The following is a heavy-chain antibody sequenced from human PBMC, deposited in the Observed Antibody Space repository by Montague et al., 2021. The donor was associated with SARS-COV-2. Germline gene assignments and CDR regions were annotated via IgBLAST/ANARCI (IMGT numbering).Heavy chain of an antibody. V-gene: IGHV4-31*03. CDR3: ARLPTGFPNWFDT. D-gene: IGHD3-9*01. Sequence: TLSLTCTVSGGSISSGGYYWSWIRQHPGKGLEWIGYIYYSGSTYYNPSLKSRVTISVDTSKNQFSLKLSSVTTADTAVYYCARLPTGFPNWFDTWGQGILVTVSS. CDR2: IYYSGST. CDR1: GGSISSGGYY. J-gene: IGHJ5*02.